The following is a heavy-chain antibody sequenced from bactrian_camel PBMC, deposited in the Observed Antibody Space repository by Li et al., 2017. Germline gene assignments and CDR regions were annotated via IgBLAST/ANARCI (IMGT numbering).Heavy chain of an antibody. CDR1: GNTYSLNC. J-gene: IGHJ6*01. CDR3: AAGKVRESCMEWNFSGKPPGMAEFGY. Sequence: HVQLVESGGGSVQPGGSLKLSCAVSGNTYSLNCLGWFRQDPGKEREQVAAFIYTFGRVTRYADSVKGRFTISHDNAKNTLALQMNSLKSEDTGMYYCAAGKVRESCMEWNFSGKPPGMAEFGYWGQGTQVTVS. CDR2: IYTFGRVT. V-gene: IGHV3S54*01. D-gene: IGHD7*01.